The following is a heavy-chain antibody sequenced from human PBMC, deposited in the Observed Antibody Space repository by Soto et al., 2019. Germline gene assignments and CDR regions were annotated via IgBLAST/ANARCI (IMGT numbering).Heavy chain of an antibody. J-gene: IGHJ5*02. V-gene: IGHV1-18*04. CDR2: INPYSGHT. CDR3: ARGQVVNFDNWFDP. CDR1: GYTFTSYG. Sequence: QIQLVQSGAEVKKPGTSVKVSCKASGYTFTSYGISWVRQAPGQGLEWMGWINPYSGHTNYAQNLQARATMTTDTSTNTAYMELKSLRSDDTAVYFCARGQVVNFDNWFDPWGQGTLVTVSS. D-gene: IGHD3-22*01.